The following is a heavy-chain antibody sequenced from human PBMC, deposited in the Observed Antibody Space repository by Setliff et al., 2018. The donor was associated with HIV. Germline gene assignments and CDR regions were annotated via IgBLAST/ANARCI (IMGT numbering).Heavy chain of an antibody. J-gene: IGHJ4*02. CDR3: ARDPLYYYDSSGYPDY. V-gene: IGHV1-18*01. D-gene: IGHD3-22*01. CDR2: ISTYNGNT. Sequence: AAVKVSCKASGGIFSRFAFSWVRQAPGQGLEWMGWISTYNGNTNYAQKLQGRVTMTTDTSTSTAYMELRSLRSDDTAVYYCARDPLYYYDSSGYPDYWGQGTLVTVSS. CDR1: GGIFSRFA.